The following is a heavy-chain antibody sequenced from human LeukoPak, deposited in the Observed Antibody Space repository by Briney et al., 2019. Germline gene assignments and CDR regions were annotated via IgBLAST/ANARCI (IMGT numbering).Heavy chain of an antibody. D-gene: IGHD3-22*01. J-gene: IGHJ1*01. V-gene: IGHV3-74*01. CDR1: GFTFSSYW. Sequence: PGGSLRLSCVASGFTFSSYWMHWVRQAPGKGLVRVSRIKSGGSTNYADSVKGRFTISRDNAKNTVSLQMNSLRAEDTGVYFCARAPSEIGGYYPEYFRHWGQGTLVTVSS. CDR2: IKSGGST. CDR3: ARAPSEIGGYYPEYFRH.